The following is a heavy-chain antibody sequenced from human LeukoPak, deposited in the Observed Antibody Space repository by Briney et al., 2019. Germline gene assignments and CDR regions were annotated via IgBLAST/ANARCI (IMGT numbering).Heavy chain of an antibody. CDR1: GGSISGYY. J-gene: IGHJ4*02. CDR3: ARYHQYSSAWYLDY. Sequence: PSETLSLTCTVSGGSISGYYWSWIRQPPGKGLEWIGYIFYSGSTSYNPCLESRVTISVDTSKNQFSLRLSSVTAADTAVYYCARYHQYSSAWYLDYWGQGALVTVSS. V-gene: IGHV4-59*01. D-gene: IGHD6-19*01. CDR2: IFYSGST.